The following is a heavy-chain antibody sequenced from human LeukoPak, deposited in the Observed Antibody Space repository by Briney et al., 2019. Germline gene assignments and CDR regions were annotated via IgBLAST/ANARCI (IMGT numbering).Heavy chain of an antibody. CDR3: ARRDSGGYCFDY. Sequence: GGSLRLSCAASGFIFSTYNMNWVRQAPGKGLEWVSSISTGSNHIFYADSVKGRFTISRENAKNSLYLQMNSLRAEDTAVYYCARRDSGGYCFDYWGQGSLVTVSS. CDR1: GFIFSTYN. J-gene: IGHJ4*02. D-gene: IGHD3-22*01. V-gene: IGHV3-21*06. CDR2: ISTGSNHI.